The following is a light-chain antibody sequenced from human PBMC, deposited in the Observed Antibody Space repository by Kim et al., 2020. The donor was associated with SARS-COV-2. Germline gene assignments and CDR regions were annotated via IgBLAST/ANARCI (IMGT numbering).Light chain of an antibody. J-gene: IGKJ3*01. Sequence: ASVGDRVTITCRTTHSISSHLNWYQQKPGRAPKLLIYAASTLQGGVPSRFSGSGSETDFTLTISSLQPEDFATYFCQQSYITPFTFGPGTKVDIK. V-gene: IGKV1-39*01. CDR3: QQSYITPFT. CDR2: AAS. CDR1: HSISSH.